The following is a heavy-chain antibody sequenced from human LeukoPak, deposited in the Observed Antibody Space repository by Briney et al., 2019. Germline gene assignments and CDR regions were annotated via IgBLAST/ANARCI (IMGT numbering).Heavy chain of an antibody. J-gene: IGHJ3*01. CDR3: ARGVYYYVFSASDV. CDR1: GSVSAFSSYA. D-gene: IGHD3-22*01. Sequence: PGGSLRLSCAASGSVSAFSSYAMHWVRRAPGKGLEWVATVSHDGSKEYYAESVRGRFTISRDNPEKTLSLQMNTLRPEDTAVYYCARGVYYYVFSASDVWGQGTVVTVSS. CDR2: VSHDGSKE. V-gene: IGHV3-30*03.